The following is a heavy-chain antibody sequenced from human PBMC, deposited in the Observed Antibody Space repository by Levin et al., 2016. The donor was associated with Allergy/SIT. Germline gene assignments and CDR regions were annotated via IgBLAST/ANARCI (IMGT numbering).Heavy chain of an antibody. CDR1: GFTFSNYA. V-gene: IGHV3-23*01. J-gene: IGHJ5*02. CDR3: ARWYCSGGSCSFDP. Sequence: GGSLRLSCAASGFTFSNYAMSWVRQAPGKGLEWVSAISGSGGSTYYADSVKGRFTISRDNSKNTLYLQMNSLRAEDTAVYYCARWYCSGGSCSFDPWGQGTLVTVSS. D-gene: IGHD2-15*01. CDR2: ISGSGGST.